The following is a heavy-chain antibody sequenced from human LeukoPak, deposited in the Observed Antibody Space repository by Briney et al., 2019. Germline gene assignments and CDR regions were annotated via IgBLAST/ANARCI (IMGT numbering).Heavy chain of an antibody. J-gene: IGHJ4*02. CDR3: ARGDSSGYRY. CDR2: INHSGST. D-gene: IGHD3-22*01. Sequence: SSETLSLTCAVYGGSFSGYYWSWIRQPPGKGLEWIGEINHSGSTNYNPSLKSRVTILVDTSKNQFSLKLSSVTAADTAVYYCARGDSSGYRYWGQGTLVTVSS. V-gene: IGHV4-34*01. CDR1: GGSFSGYY.